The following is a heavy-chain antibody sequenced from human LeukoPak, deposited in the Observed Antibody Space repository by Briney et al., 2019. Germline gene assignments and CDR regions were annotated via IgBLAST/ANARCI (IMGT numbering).Heavy chain of an antibody. CDR2: ISWNSGSI. Sequence: GRSLRLSCAASGFTFDVYAMQWVRQAPEKGLECVSDISWNSGSIGYADSVKGGFTISRDNAKSSLYLQMNSLRAEDMALYYCAKGQNYDILTGCGAWFDPWGQGTLATASS. CDR1: GFTFDVYA. J-gene: IGHJ5*02. D-gene: IGHD3-9*01. CDR3: AKGQNYDILTGCGAWFDP. V-gene: IGHV3-9*03.